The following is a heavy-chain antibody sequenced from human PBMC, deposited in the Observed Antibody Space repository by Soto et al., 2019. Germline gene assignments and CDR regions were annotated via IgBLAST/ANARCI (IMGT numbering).Heavy chain of an antibody. Sequence: GGSLRLSCAASGFTLSTYAMSWVRQAPGKALQWVSVISGSGAGTYYADSVKGRFTISRDNSKNTLYLQMDSLRAEDTAVYYCAKVPVFAAVYFDYWGQGTLVTVSS. CDR1: GFTLSTYA. V-gene: IGHV3-23*01. CDR2: ISGSGAGT. J-gene: IGHJ4*02. CDR3: AKVPVFAAVYFDY. D-gene: IGHD6-13*01.